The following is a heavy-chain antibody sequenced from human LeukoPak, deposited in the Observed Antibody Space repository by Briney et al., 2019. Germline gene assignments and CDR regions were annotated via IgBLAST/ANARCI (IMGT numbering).Heavy chain of an antibody. V-gene: IGHV4-39*01. Sequence: SETLSLTCTVSGGSISSSSYYWGWIRQPPGKGLEWIGSIYYSGSTYYNPSLKSRVTISVDTSKNQFSLKLSSVTAADTAVYYCAGIAVAGGGFDYWGQGTLVTVSS. CDR3: AGIAVAGGGFDY. CDR2: IYYSGST. D-gene: IGHD6-19*01. J-gene: IGHJ4*02. CDR1: GGSISSSSYY.